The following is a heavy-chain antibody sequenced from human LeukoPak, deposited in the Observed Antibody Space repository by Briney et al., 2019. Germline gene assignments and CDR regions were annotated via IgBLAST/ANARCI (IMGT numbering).Heavy chain of an antibody. V-gene: IGHV3-21*01. D-gene: IGHD3-22*01. Sequence: GGSLRLSCAASGFTFSSYSMNWDRQAPGKGLEWVSSISSSSSYIYYADSVKGRFTISRDNAKNSLYLQMNSLRAEDTAVYYCAREGGYYYDSSGYYSDYWGQGTLVTVSS. J-gene: IGHJ4*02. CDR2: ISSSSSYI. CDR1: GFTFSSYS. CDR3: AREGGYYYDSSGYYSDY.